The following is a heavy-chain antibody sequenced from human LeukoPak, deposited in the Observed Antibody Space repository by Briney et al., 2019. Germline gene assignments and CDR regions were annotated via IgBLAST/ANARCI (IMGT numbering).Heavy chain of an antibody. CDR2: ISYDGSNK. Sequence: GGSLRLSCAASGFTFSSYAMHWVRQAPGKGLEWVAVISYDGSNKYYADSVKGRFTISRDNSKSTLYLQMNSLRAEDTAVYYCARDGPIVVVPAALDYWGQGTLVTVSS. D-gene: IGHD2-2*01. J-gene: IGHJ4*02. CDR1: GFTFSSYA. CDR3: ARDGPIVVVPAALDY. V-gene: IGHV3-30*01.